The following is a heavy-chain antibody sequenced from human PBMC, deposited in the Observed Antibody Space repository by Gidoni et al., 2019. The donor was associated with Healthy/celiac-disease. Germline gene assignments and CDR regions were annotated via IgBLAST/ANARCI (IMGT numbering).Heavy chain of an antibody. D-gene: IGHD6-19*01. V-gene: IGHV4-39*01. J-gene: IGHJ4*02. CDR1: GGSISSSSYY. CDR2: IYYSGST. CDR3: ATPGRIAVAGTPFDY. Sequence: QLQLQESGPGLVQPSETLSLTCTVSGGSISSSSYYWGWIRQPPGKGLEWIGSIYYSGSTYYNPSLKSRVTISVDTSKNQFSLKLSSVTAADTAVYYCATPGRIAVAGTPFDYWGQGTLVTVSS.